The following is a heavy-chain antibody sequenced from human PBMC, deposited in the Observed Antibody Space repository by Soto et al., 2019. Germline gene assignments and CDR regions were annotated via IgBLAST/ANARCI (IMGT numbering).Heavy chain of an antibody. CDR1: GYTFTSYA. D-gene: IGHD3-22*01. CDR2: IIPIFGTA. J-gene: IGHJ4*02. V-gene: IGHV1-69*13. CDR3: ARGWGYDSNDYYYAY. Sequence: QVQLVQSGAEVKKPGASVKVSCKASGYTFTSYAMHWVRQAPGQRLEWMGGIIPIFGTANHAQKFQGRVTIIADESTSTVYMELSSLRSEDTAMYYCARGWGYDSNDYYYAYWGQGTLVIVSS.